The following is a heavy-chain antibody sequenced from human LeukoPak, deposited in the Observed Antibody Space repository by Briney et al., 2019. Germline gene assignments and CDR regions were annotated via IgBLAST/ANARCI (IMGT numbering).Heavy chain of an antibody. CDR2: FAGNSCYI. D-gene: IGHD2-21*02. CDR3: ARDRGAYCGGDCYLGFDY. V-gene: IGHV3-21*01. J-gene: IGHJ4*01. CDR1: GFTFSSYT. Sequence: GGSLRLSCAVSGFTFSSYTMNWVRQAPGKGLEWVSSFAGNSCYISYADSVKGRFTISRDNAKKSLYLQMTSLTAEDTAVYYCARDRGAYCGGDCYLGFDYWGRGTLVTVS.